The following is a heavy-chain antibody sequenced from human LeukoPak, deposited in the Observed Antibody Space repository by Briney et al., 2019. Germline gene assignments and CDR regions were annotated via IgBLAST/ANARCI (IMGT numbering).Heavy chain of an antibody. CDR3: ARGSRQTGFDP. J-gene: IGHJ5*02. D-gene: IGHD6-6*01. V-gene: IGHV3-66*02. CDR2: IYSGGST. Sequence: GGSLRLSCAASGFTVSSNYMSWVRQAPGKGLEWVSVIYSGGSTYYADSAKGRFTISRDNSKNTLYLQMNSLRAEVTAVYYCARGSRQTGFDPWGQGTLVTVSS. CDR1: GFTVSSNY.